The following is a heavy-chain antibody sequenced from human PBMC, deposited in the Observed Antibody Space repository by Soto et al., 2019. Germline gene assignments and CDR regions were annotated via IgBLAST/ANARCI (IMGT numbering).Heavy chain of an antibody. CDR3: APLSVSLSGPYGIHV. J-gene: IGHJ6*02. D-gene: IGHD2-15*01. V-gene: IGHV4-39*01. CDR1: GYSVSSSDYY. Sequence: SETLSLTCSVSGYSVSSSDYYWAWIRQPPGKGLEWIGSMLYSGLTYYNPSLKSRVTLSVDTSRNQFSVRLNSVTASDTAVYYCAPLSVSLSGPYGIHVWGQGTTVTVSS. CDR2: MLYSGLT.